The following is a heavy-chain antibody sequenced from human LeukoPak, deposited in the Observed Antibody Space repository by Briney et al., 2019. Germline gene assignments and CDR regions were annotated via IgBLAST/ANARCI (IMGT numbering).Heavy chain of an antibody. CDR3: ATGPYDYGSGTYYH. J-gene: IGHJ4*02. Sequence: GGSLRLSCAASGFTFSNAWMSWVRQAPGKGLGWVGRIKSKTDGGTTDYAAPVKGRFTISRDDSKNTLYVQMNSLKTEDTGVYYCATGPYDYGSGTYYHWGQGTLVTVSS. CDR1: GFTFSNAW. V-gene: IGHV3-15*01. D-gene: IGHD3-10*01. CDR2: IKSKTDGGTT.